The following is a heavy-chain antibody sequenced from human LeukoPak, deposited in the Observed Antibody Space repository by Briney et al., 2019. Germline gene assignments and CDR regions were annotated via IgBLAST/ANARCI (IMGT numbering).Heavy chain of an antibody. CDR1: GFTFSNYN. CDR3: ARGRGFLDP. D-gene: IGHD2-15*01. J-gene: IGHJ5*02. CDR2: IYYSGST. V-gene: IGHV4-59*01. Sequence: GSLRPSCAASGFTFSNYNMNWVRQAPGKGLEWIGYIYYSGSTNYNPSLKSRVTISVDTSKNQFSLKLSSVTAADTAVYYCARGRGFLDPWGQGTLVTVSS.